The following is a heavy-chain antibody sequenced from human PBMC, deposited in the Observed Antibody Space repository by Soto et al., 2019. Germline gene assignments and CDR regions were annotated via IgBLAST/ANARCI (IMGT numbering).Heavy chain of an antibody. CDR2: IYPGDHET. CDR1: GYTFSSFW. V-gene: IGHV5-51*01. CDR3: ARSPRSSPYFDY. J-gene: IGHJ4*02. D-gene: IGHD6-13*01. Sequence: GESLKISCHCSGYTFSSFWIGWVRQLPGKGLEWMGIIYPGDHETRYSPSFHGKVTISADKSINTAYLQWNSLEASDTAFYFCARSPRSSPYFDYWGQGALVTVSS.